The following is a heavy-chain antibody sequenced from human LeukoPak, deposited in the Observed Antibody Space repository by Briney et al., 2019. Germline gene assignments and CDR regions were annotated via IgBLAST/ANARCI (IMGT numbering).Heavy chain of an antibody. CDR3: AKDRKGGTYYVFRSGYYSYRGAETPGGAFDI. V-gene: IGHV3-23*01. CDR1: GFTFSSYA. Sequence: GGSLRLSCAASGFTFSSYAMSWVRQAPGKGLEWVSAISGSGGSTYYADSVKGRFTISRDNSKNTLYLQMNSLRAEDTAVYYCAKDRKGGTYYVFRSGYYSYRGAETPGGAFDIWGKGTMVTVSS. J-gene: IGHJ3*02. D-gene: IGHD3-3*01. CDR2: ISGSGGST.